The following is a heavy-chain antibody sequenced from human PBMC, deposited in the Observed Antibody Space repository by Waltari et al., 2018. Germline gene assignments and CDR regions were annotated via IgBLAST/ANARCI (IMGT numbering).Heavy chain of an antibody. D-gene: IGHD3-10*01. CDR3: ARDPTMVRGVIIEPYFDY. CDR2: IIPILGIA. Sequence: QVQLVQSGAEVKKPGSSVKVSCKASGGTFSSYAISWVRQAPGQGFEWMGRIIPILGIANYAKKCQGRVTITADKATSTAYRELSSLRSEDTAVYYCARDPTMVRGVIIEPYFDYWGQGTLVTVSS. V-gene: IGHV1-69*04. CDR1: GGTFSSYA. J-gene: IGHJ4*02.